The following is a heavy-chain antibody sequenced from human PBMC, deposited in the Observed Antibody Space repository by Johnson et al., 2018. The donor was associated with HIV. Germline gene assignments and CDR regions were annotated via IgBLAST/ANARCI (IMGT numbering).Heavy chain of an antibody. J-gene: IGHJ3*02. Sequence: VQLVESGGGLVQPGGSLKVSCEASGFTFSGSAMHWVSQASWKGLEWVGLIRSRANTYATASGASVKGRSTISRDDSKNTAYLQMNSLRAEDTAVYYCARDRDGQQWRSAFDIWGQGTMVTVSS. CDR3: ARDRDGQQWRSAFDI. CDR2: IRSRANTYAT. CDR1: GFTFSGSA. V-gene: IGHV3-73*02. D-gene: IGHD6-19*01.